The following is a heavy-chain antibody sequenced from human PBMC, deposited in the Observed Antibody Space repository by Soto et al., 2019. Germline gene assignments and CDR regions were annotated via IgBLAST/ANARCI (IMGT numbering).Heavy chain of an antibody. D-gene: IGHD1-7*01. CDR3: ARVPLELNYFDY. V-gene: IGHV4-31*03. CDR2: IYYSGSS. J-gene: IGHJ4*02. CDR1: GGSIRSASYY. Sequence: SETLSLTCTVSGGSIRSASYYWSWIRQHPGKGLEWIGSIYYSGSSYYDPSLKSRITISLDTSKNQFSLNLSSVTAADTAVYYCARVPLELNYFDYWGQGTLVTVSS.